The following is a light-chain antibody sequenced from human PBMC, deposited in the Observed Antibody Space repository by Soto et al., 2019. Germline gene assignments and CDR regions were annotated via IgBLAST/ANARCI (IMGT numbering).Light chain of an antibody. CDR2: EVS. J-gene: IGLJ1*01. CDR3: SLYTTGSTFV. CDR1: SSDIGSYNR. V-gene: IGLV2-18*01. Sequence: QSVLTQPPSVSGSPGQSVTISCTGTSSDIGSYNRVSWYQQPPGTAPKLMMYEVSNRPSGVPDRFSGSKSGNTASLTISGLQAEDEADYYCSLYTTGSTFVFGT.